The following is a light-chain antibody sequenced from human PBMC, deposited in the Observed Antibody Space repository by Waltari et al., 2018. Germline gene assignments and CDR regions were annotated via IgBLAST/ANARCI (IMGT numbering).Light chain of an antibody. CDR2: WAS. J-gene: IGKJ1*01. V-gene: IGKV4-1*01. Sequence: DIVMTQSPDSLAVSLGERATIKCKSSQSVLYSSDNKNYLAWYQRKPGQPPNLLIYWASSRESGVPDRFSGSGSGTDFTLTISSLQAEDVAVYYCQQYYTTPVTFGQGTKVEVK. CDR1: QSVLYSSDNKNY. CDR3: QQYYTTPVT.